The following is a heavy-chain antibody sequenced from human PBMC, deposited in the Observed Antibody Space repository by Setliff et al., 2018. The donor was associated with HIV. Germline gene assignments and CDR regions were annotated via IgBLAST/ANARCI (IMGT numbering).Heavy chain of an antibody. J-gene: IGHJ6*03. V-gene: IGHV4-4*08. D-gene: IGHD3-10*01. Sequence: SETLSLTCTVSGGSISGYYWSWIRQPPGKGLEWIGYIYTSGSTNYNPSLKNRVTISVDTSKNTFSLKLSSVAAADTAVYYCAICGGLVRGVITYYYMDVWGIGTTVTVSS. CDR3: AICGGLVRGVITYYYMDV. CDR2: IYTSGST. CDR1: GGSISGYY.